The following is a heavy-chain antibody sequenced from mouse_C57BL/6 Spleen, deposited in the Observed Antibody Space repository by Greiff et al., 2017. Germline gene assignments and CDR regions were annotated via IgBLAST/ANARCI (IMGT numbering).Heavy chain of an antibody. Sequence: EVKVIESGGGLVQPKGSLKLSCAASGFSFNTYAMNWVRQAPGKGLEWVARIRSKSNNYATYYADSVKDRFTISRDDSESMLYLQMNNLKTEDTAMYYCVRHYDAFDYWGQGTTLTVSS. CDR1: GFSFNTYA. CDR2: IRSKSNNYAT. V-gene: IGHV10-1*01. CDR3: VRHYDAFDY. D-gene: IGHD2-3*01. J-gene: IGHJ2*01.